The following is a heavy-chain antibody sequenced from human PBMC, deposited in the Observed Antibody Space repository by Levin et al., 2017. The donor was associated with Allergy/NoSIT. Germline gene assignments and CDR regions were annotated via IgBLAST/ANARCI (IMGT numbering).Heavy chain of an antibody. V-gene: IGHV5-51*01. CDR2: IFPGDSDT. Sequence: GGSLRLSCKGSGYSFASYWIGWVRQMPGKGLERMGIIFPGDSDTRYSPSFQGQVTISVDKSISTAYLQWSSLKASDTAIYYCARGGSGSYYMLDHWGQGTLVTVSS. CDR1: GYSFASYW. D-gene: IGHD3-10*01. CDR3: ARGGSGSYYMLDH. J-gene: IGHJ4*02.